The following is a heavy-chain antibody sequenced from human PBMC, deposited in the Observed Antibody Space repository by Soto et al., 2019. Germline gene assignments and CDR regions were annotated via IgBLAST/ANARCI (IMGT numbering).Heavy chain of an antibody. CDR3: AHRGRQQFFNWFDP. J-gene: IGHJ5*02. CDR1: GFSLSTSGVG. CDR2: IYWDDDK. Sequence: QITLKESGPTLVKPTQTLTLTCTFSGFSLSTSGVGVGWIRQPPGKALEWLALIYWDDDKRYSPSLKSRLTIXKXTXXNQGVLTMTNVDPVDTATYYCAHRGRQQFFNWFDPWGQGTLVTVSS. V-gene: IGHV2-5*02. D-gene: IGHD6-13*01.